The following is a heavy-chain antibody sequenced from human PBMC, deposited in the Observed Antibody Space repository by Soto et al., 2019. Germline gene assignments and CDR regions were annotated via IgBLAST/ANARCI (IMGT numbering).Heavy chain of an antibody. V-gene: IGHV4-34*01. CDR1: GGSFSGYY. D-gene: IGHD6-13*01. Sequence: ASETLSLTCAVYGGSFSGYYWSWIRQPPGKGLEWIGEINHSGSTNYNPSLKSRVTISVDTSKNQFSLKLSSVTAADTAVYYCARDSSSWYDDAFDIWGQGTMVTV. J-gene: IGHJ3*02. CDR3: ARDSSSWYDDAFDI. CDR2: INHSGST.